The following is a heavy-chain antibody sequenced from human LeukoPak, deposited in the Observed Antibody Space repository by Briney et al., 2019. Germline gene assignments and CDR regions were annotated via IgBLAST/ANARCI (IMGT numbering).Heavy chain of an antibody. D-gene: IGHD3-3*01. Sequence: SETLSLTCTVSGGSISSYYWNWIRQSPGKGLEWIGYIYYSGSTNYNPSLKSRVTISVDTSKNQFSLKLSSVTAADTAVYYCARGGLRFLEWFFDYWGQGTLVTVSS. CDR2: IYYSGST. V-gene: IGHV4-59*01. CDR3: ARGGLRFLEWFFDY. CDR1: GGSISSYY. J-gene: IGHJ4*02.